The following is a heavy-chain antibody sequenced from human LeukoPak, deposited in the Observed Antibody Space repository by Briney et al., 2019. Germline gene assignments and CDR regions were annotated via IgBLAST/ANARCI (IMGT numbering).Heavy chain of an antibody. CDR2: IHDSGRT. CDR3: ARLDAAAGRSLQFFY. CDR1: GGSISNYY. Sequence: PSETLSLTCTVPGGSISNYYWSWIRQTPEKGLEWIAYIHDSGRTNYNPSLKSRVTISVDTSKNQFSLKLSSVAAADTAVYYCARLDAAAGRSLQFFYWGQGTLVTVSS. D-gene: IGHD5-24*01. J-gene: IGHJ4*02. V-gene: IGHV4-59*08.